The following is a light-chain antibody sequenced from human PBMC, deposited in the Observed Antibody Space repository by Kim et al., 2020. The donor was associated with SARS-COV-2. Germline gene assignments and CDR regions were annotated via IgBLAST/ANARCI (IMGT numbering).Light chain of an antibody. CDR3: QSYDRSLTVPVV. J-gene: IGLJ2*01. V-gene: IGLV1-40*03. Sequence: VTISCTGSTTNIGAGYDVHWYQQLPGTAPKLVIFSDDRRPSGVSPRFSGSKSGASASLVIAGLQAEDEADYYCQSYDRSLTVPVVFGGGTQLTVL. CDR1: TTNIGAGYD. CDR2: SDD.